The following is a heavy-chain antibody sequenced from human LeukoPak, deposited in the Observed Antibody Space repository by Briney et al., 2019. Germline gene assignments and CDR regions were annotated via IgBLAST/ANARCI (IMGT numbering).Heavy chain of an antibody. V-gene: IGHV4-34*01. J-gene: IGHJ4*02. CDR1: GGSFSDHY. D-gene: IGHD6-13*01. CDR3: ARPKYSSSWYFDS. Sequence: SETLSLTCAVYGGSFSDHYWTWIRQPPGKGLEWIGEINHGGNTNYNPSLKSRVTMSVDTSKNQFSLKVSSVTAADTAFYYCARPKYSSSWYFDSWGQGTLVTVSS. CDR2: INHGGNT.